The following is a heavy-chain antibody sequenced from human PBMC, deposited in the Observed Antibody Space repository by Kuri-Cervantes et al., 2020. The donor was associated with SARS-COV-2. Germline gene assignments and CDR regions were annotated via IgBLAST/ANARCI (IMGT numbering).Heavy chain of an antibody. V-gene: IGHV3-73*01. CDR2: IRSKANSYTT. Sequence: GESLKISCAASGFTFSGSAMHWVRQASGKGLEWVGRIRSKANSYTTAYAASVKGRFTISRDDSKNMAYLQMNSLKTEDTAVYYCSRSTVTSPLYGMDVWGQGTTVTVSS. J-gene: IGHJ6*02. D-gene: IGHD4-17*01. CDR1: GFTFSGSA. CDR3: SRSTVTSPLYGMDV.